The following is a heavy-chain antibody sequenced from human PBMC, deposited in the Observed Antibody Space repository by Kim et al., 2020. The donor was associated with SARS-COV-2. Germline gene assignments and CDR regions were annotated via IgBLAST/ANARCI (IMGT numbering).Heavy chain of an antibody. D-gene: IGHD6-19*01. J-gene: IGHJ4*02. Sequence: GGSLRLSCAASGFTFSSYWMNWVRQAPGKGLEWVANIKHDGSEKYYVDSVKGRFTVSRDNAENSLYLQMNSLRAEDTAVYFCAREEQWLAPFDYWGQGILVTVAS. V-gene: IGHV3-7*01. CDR3: AREEQWLAPFDY. CDR1: GFTFSSYW. CDR2: IKHDGSEK.